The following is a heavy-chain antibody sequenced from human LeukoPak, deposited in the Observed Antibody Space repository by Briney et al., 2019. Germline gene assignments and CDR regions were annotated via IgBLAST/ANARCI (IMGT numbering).Heavy chain of an antibody. Sequence: GASVKVSCKASGYTFTSYDINWVRQATGQGLEWMGWMNPNSGNTGYAQKFQGRVTMTRNTSISTAYMELSSLRSEDTAVYYCARGITGTTRGSQDYFGYWGQGTLVTVSS. J-gene: IGHJ4*02. CDR1: GYTFTSYD. D-gene: IGHD1-20*01. CDR2: MNPNSGNT. V-gene: IGHV1-8*01. CDR3: ARGITGTTRGSQDYFGY.